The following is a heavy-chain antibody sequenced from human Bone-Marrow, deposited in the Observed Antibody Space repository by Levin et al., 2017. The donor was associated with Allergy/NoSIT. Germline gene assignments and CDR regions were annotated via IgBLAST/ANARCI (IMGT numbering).Heavy chain of an antibody. CDR2: IYYSRST. CDR1: GGSINSGDHF. J-gene: IGHJ4*02. CDR3: ARSGSLAAMTGYYFDS. V-gene: IGHV4-30-4*01. Sequence: PSETLSLTCSVSGGSINSGDHFWSWVRQPPGTGLEWIGYIYYSRSTSYSPSLKSRLTISVDTSKNQFSLKLNSVTAADTAVYFSARSGSLAAMTGYYFDSWGQGTLVTVSS. D-gene: IGHD3-9*01.